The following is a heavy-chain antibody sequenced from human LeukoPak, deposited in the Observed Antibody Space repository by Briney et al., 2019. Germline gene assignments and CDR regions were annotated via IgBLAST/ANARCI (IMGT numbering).Heavy chain of an antibody. D-gene: IGHD2-15*01. V-gene: IGHV4-34*01. CDR3: ARGRRLQAKVLADY. CDR2: INHSGRT. Sequence: PSETLSLTCAVYGGSFSGYFCSWIRQPPGKGLEWIGEINHSGRTNYNPSLKSRVTISVDTSKNQFSLKLSSVTAADTAVYYCARGRRLQAKVLADYCGQGTLVTVSS. J-gene: IGHJ4*02. CDR1: GGSFSGYF.